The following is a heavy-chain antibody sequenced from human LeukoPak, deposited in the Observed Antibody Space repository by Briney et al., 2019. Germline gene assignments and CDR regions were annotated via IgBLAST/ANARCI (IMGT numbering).Heavy chain of an antibody. V-gene: IGHV3-72*01. D-gene: IGHD2-15*01. CDR3: ARDSGWGYCSGGSCYDGGDAFDI. CDR2: TRNKANSYTT. CDR1: GFTFSDHY. Sequence: GGSLRLSCAASGFTFSDHYMDWVRQAPGKGLEWVGRTRNKANSYTTEYAASVKGRFTISRDDSKNSLYPQMNSLKTEDTAVYYCARDSGWGYCSGGSCYDGGDAFDIWGQGTMVTVSS. J-gene: IGHJ3*02.